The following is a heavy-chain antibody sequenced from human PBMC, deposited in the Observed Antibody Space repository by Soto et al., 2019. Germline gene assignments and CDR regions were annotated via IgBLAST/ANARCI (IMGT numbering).Heavy chain of an antibody. CDR1: GFTFSDYA. D-gene: IGHD6-19*01. CDR2: VSHDGRNT. V-gene: IGHV3-30*18. J-gene: IGHJ4*02. Sequence: VQLVESGGGVVQPGRSLRLSCAASGFTFSDYAMHWVRQAPGKGLEWVAVVSHDGRNTHYADSVKGRFTISRDSSKNTVSLELTSLRAEDTAVYYGAKGGRQWLVTSGFNYWGRGALVTVSS. CDR3: AKGGRQWLVTSGFNY.